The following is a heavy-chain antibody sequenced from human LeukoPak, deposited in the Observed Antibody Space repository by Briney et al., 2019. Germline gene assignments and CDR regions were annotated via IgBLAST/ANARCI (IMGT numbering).Heavy chain of an antibody. V-gene: IGHV1-2*02. D-gene: IGHD4-17*01. J-gene: IGHJ5*02. CDR2: INPNSGGT. CDR1: GYTFTGYY. CDR3: AREEGTGYGDDHNWFDP. Sequence: GASVKVSCKASGYTFTGYYMHWVRQAPGQGLEWMGWINPNSGGTNYAQKFQGRVTMARDTSISTAYMELSRLRSDDTAVYYCAREEGTGYGDDHNWFDPWGQGTLVTVSS.